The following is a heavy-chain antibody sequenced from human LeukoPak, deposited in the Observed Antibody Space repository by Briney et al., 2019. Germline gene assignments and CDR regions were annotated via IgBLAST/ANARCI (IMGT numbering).Heavy chain of an antibody. CDR2: INHSGST. V-gene: IGHV4-34*01. Sequence: PSETLSLTCAVYGGSFSGYYWSWIRQPPGEGLEWIGEINHSGSTNYNPSLKSRVTISVDTSKNQFSLKLSSVTAADRAVYYCASSSPVVAAHNRQSGFDYWGQGTLVTVSS. CDR1: GGSFSGYY. D-gene: IGHD2-15*01. J-gene: IGHJ4*02. CDR3: ASSSPVVAAHNRQSGFDY.